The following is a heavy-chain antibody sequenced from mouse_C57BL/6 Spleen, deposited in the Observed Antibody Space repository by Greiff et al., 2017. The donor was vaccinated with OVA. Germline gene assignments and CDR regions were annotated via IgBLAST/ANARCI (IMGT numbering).Heavy chain of an antibody. CDR2: IYPSDSET. D-gene: IGHD1-1*01. CDR1: GYTFTSYW. V-gene: IGHV1-61*01. Sequence: VQLQQPGAELVRPGSSVKLSCKASGYTFTSYWMDWVKQRPGQGLEWIGNIYPSDSETHYNQKFKDKATLTVDKSSSTAYMQLSSLTSEDSAVYYCAIIYYYGSSPGYWGQGTTLTVSS. CDR3: AIIYYYGSSPGY. J-gene: IGHJ2*01.